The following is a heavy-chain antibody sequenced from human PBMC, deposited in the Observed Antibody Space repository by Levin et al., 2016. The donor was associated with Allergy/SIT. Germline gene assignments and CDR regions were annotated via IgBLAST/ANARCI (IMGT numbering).Heavy chain of an antibody. V-gene: IGHV4-39*01. D-gene: IGHD2-2*01. CDR2: IYYSGST. CDR3: TRVPYYYYGMDV. Sequence: SETLSLTCTVSGGSISSSSYYWGWIRQPPGKGLEWIGSIYYSGSTYYNPSLKSRVTISVDTSKNQFSLKLSSVTAADTAVYYCTRVPYYYYGMDVWGQGTTVTVSS. CDR1: GGSISSSSYY. J-gene: IGHJ6*02.